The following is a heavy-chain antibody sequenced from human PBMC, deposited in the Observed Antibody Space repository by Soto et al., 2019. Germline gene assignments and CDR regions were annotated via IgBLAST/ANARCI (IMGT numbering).Heavy chain of an antibody. CDR1: GFTFSSYG. CDR2: IWYDGSNK. V-gene: IGHV3-33*01. D-gene: IGHD6-13*01. CDR3: AREKKQQLVEWYFDY. J-gene: IGHJ4*02. Sequence: GGSLRLSCAASGFTFSSYGMHWVRQAPGKGLEWVAVIWYDGSNKYYADSGKGRSTISRDNSKNTLYLQMNSLRAEDTAVYYCAREKKQQLVEWYFDYWGQGTLVTVSS.